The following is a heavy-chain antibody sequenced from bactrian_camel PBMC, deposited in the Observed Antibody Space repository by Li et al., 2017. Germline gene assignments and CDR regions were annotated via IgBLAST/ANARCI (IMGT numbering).Heavy chain of an antibody. CDR2: ISSDGDT. CDR1: GSTFDDGE. D-gene: IGHD4*01. J-gene: IGHJ4*01. V-gene: IGHV3S55*01. Sequence: HVQLVESGGGSVQAGGSLRLSCTAPGSTFDDGEMGWYRQDPGNECELVATISSDGDTYYADAVKGRFSISRDNAKNTLYLQMNSLLPEDTAMYFCAADSCVGDWVDPAIPEYEFLFYGQGTQVTVS.